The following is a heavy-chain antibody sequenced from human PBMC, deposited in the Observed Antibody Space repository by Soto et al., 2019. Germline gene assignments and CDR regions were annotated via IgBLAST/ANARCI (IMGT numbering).Heavy chain of an antibody. Sequence: QITLKESGPTLVKPTQTLTLTCACSGFSLSTRGVGVGWIRQPPGKALAWLALIYWDDDKRYSPSLESRLTITKDTSKNQVVLTMTDVDPVDTATYYCAHRRIGLEGSMRYFDYWGQGTLVTVSS. V-gene: IGHV2-5*02. D-gene: IGHD3-22*01. CDR3: AHRRIGLEGSMRYFDY. CDR2: IYWDDDK. J-gene: IGHJ4*02. CDR1: GFSLSTRGVG.